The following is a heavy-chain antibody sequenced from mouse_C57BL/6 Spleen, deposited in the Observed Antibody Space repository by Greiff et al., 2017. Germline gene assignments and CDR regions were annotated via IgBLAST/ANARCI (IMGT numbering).Heavy chain of an antibody. Sequence: QVQLQQPGAELVKPGASVKMSCKASGYTFTSYWITWVKQRPGQGLEWIGDIYPGSGSTNYNEKFKSKATLTVDTSSSTAYMQLSSLTSEDSAVYYCARGNYCGSSSYWYFDVWGTGTTVTVSS. CDR2: IYPGSGST. D-gene: IGHD1-1*01. J-gene: IGHJ1*03. CDR3: ARGNYCGSSSYWYFDV. CDR1: GYTFTSYW. V-gene: IGHV1-55*01.